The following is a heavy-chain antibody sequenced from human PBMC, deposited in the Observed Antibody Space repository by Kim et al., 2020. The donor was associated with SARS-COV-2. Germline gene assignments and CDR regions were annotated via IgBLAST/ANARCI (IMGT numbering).Heavy chain of an antibody. V-gene: IGHV3-33*06. CDR1: GFTFSSYA. CDR3: AKLPEINDYGDYIAFDI. CDR2: IWYDGSNK. Sequence: GGSLRLSCAASGFTFSSYAMHWVRQAPGKGLEWVAVIWYDGSNKYYADSVKGRFTISRDNSKNTLYLQMNSLRAEDTAVYYCAKLPEINDYGDYIAFDIWGQGTMVTVSS. D-gene: IGHD4-17*01. J-gene: IGHJ3*02.